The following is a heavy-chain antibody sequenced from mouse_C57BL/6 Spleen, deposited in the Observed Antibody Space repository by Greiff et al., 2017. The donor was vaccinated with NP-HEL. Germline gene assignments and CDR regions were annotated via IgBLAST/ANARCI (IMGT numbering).Heavy chain of an antibody. CDR3: TAYWAWFAY. V-gene: IGHV14-4*01. CDR2: IDPENGDT. CDR1: GFNIKDDY. D-gene: IGHD4-1*01. J-gene: IGHJ3*01. Sequence: EVQLQQSGAELVRPGASVKLSCTASGFNIKDDYMHWVKQRPEQGLEWIGWIDPENGDTEYASKFQGKATITADTSSNTAYLQLSSLTSEDTAVYYGTAYWAWFAYWGQGTLVTVSA.